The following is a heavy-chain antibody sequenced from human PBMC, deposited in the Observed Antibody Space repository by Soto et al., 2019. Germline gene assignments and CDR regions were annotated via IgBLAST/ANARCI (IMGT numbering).Heavy chain of an antibody. J-gene: IGHJ4*02. CDR1: GYAFTTYG. Sequence: QVHLVQSGAAVKKPGASVKVSCQASGYAFTTYGITWVRQAPGQGLEWMGWISAHNGNTNYAQTLQGRVTVTRDTSTSTAYMELRSLRSDDTDVYYCARGRYGDYWGQGALVTVSS. V-gene: IGHV1-18*01. D-gene: IGHD1-1*01. CDR2: ISAHNGNT. CDR3: ARGRYGDY.